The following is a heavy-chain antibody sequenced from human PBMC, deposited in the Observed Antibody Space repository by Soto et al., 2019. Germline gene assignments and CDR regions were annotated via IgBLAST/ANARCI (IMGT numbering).Heavy chain of an antibody. V-gene: IGHV4-30-4*02. CDR2: IYYSGRT. CDR3: ASAGYSSRCYFSFDY. D-gene: IGHD6-19*01. CDR1: GSPLRSGEYY. J-gene: IGHJ4*02. Sequence: PSESLSRTRTPAGSPLRSGEYYRSWIRQPPGKGPVWIGYIYYSGRTYYSPSLKRRVTRSVDTSKKQFSLKMSSVTAAATGVYYCASAGYSSRCYFSFDYCRQLPLFP.